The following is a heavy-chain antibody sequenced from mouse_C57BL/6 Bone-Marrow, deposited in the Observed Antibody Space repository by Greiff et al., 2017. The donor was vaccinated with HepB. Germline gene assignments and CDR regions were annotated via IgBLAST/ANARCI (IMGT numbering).Heavy chain of an antibody. J-gene: IGHJ4*01. CDR3: ARGAYYAMDY. Sequence: QVQLQQSGAELARPGASVKLSCKASGYTFTSYGIRWVKQSAGQGLEWIGEIYPRSGNTYYNEKFKGKATLTGDKSSSTAYMELRSLTSEDSAVYLCARGAYYAMDYWGQGTSVTVSS. V-gene: IGHV1-81*01. CDR2: IYPRSGNT. CDR1: GYTFTSYG.